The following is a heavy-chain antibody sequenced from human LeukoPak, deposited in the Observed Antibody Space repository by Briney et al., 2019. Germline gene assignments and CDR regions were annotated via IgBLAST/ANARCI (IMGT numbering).Heavy chain of an antibody. CDR3: ARTTEGYAGGPGYSYYYYMDV. CDR2: IYHSGST. Sequence: SETLSLTCSVSRGSIDSTNYYWAWIRQPPGKGLEWIGSIYHSGSTYYNPSLKSRVTISVDTSKNQVSLKLRSVTAADTAVYYCARTTEGYAGGPGYSYYYYMDVWGKGTTVTISS. CDR1: RGSIDSTNYY. J-gene: IGHJ6*03. V-gene: IGHV4-39*07. D-gene: IGHD5-12*01.